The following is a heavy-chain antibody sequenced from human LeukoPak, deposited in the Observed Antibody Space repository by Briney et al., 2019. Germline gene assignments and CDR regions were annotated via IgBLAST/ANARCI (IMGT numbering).Heavy chain of an antibody. CDR3: AKNWIAGTNLPHHYYFDY. Sequence: GGSLRLSCAASGFTFSSYAMSWVRQAPGKGLEWVSAISGSGGSTYYADSVKGRFTISRDNSKNTLYLQMNSLRAEDTAVYYCAKNWIAGTNLPHHYYFDYWGQGTLVTVSS. V-gene: IGHV3-23*01. CDR1: GFTFSSYA. D-gene: IGHD1-1*01. CDR2: ISGSGGST. J-gene: IGHJ4*02.